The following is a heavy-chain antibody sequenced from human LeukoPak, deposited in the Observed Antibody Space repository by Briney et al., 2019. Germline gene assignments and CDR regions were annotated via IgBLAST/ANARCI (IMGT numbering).Heavy chain of an antibody. CDR2: ISSRSSTM. Sequence: PGGSLRLSCAASGFTFSSYSMNWVRQAPGKGLEWVSYISSRSSTMYYADSVKGRFTISRDNTKNSLYLQMNTLRAEDTAVYYCASDGSGGSPGYYMDVWGKGTTVTVSS. J-gene: IGHJ6*03. V-gene: IGHV3-48*01. CDR1: GFTFSSYS. CDR3: ASDGSGGSPGYYMDV. D-gene: IGHD2-15*01.